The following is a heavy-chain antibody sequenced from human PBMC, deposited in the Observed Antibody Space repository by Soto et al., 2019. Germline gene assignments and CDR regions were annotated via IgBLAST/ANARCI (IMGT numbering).Heavy chain of an antibody. CDR2: IWFDGSTK. V-gene: IGHV3-33*01. D-gene: IGHD1-7*01. Sequence: QVQLVESGGGVVQPGKSLRVSCVASGFTFSSYGMHWVRQAPGKGLEWVAFIWFDGSTKYYADSVKGRFTISRDNSKSTLYLQMNSLRAEDTAVYYCARGPHEELELQSEISYLGMDVWGQGTTVTVS. CDR1: GFTFSSYG. J-gene: IGHJ6*02. CDR3: ARGPHEELELQSEISYLGMDV.